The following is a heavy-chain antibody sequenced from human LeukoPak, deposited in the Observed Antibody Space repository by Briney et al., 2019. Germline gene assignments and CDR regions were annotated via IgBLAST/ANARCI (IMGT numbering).Heavy chain of an antibody. CDR1: GCSFSSNY. CDR2: LYYTGTT. J-gene: IGHJ6*03. Sequence: PSETLSLTCTVSGCSFSSNYWSWIRQPPGKGLEWIGILYYTGTTNYNSSLKGRATISADTSKKYFSLKLTSVTAADTAVYYCASGYYYFMDVWGKGTTVTVSS. V-gene: IGHV4-59*01. D-gene: IGHD6-13*01. CDR3: ASGYYYFMDV.